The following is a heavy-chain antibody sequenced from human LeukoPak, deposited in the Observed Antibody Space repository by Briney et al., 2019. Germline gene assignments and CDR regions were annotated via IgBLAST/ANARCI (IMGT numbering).Heavy chain of an antibody. D-gene: IGHD2-21*01. V-gene: IGHV3-21*01. J-gene: IGHJ4*02. CDR2: ISSSSSYI. CDR1: GFTFSSYS. Sequence: GGSLRLSXAASGFTFSSYSMNWVRQAPGKGREWVSSISSSSSYIYYADSVRGRFTISRANAKNSLYLQMNSLRAEDTAVYYCARFHYCGGDCYSGFDYWGQGNLVTVSS. CDR3: ARFHYCGGDCYSGFDY.